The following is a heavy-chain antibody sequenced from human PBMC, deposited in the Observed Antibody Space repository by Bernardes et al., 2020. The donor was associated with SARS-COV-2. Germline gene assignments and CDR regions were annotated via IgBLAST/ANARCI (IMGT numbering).Heavy chain of an antibody. J-gene: IGHJ4*02. CDR1: GYTFTSYG. Sequence: SVTVSCKASGYTFTSYGISWVRQAPGQGLERMGWISAYNGNTNYAQKLQGRVTMTTDTSTSTAHMELRSLRSDDTAVYYCARDRGYCSSTSCYTHYLLDYWGQGTLVTVSS. V-gene: IGHV1-18*04. D-gene: IGHD2-2*02. CDR3: ARDRGYCSSTSCYTHYLLDY. CDR2: ISAYNGNT.